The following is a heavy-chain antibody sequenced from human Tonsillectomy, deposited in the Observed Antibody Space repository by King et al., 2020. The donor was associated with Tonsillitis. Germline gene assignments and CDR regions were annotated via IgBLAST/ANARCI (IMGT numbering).Heavy chain of an antibody. CDR1: GYTFTGHC. D-gene: IGHD3-10*01. J-gene: IGHJ3*02. V-gene: IGHV1-2*02. Sequence: QLVQSGAEVKRPGASVKVSCKASGYTFTGHCLHWVRQAPGPGLEWMGWINPNSGDTDDAQNFQCRVTMTRDTSISTAYMELSRLRSDDTAVYYCARDYYGSGNYPDAFDIWGQGTMVTVSS. CDR3: ARDYYGSGNYPDAFDI. CDR2: INPNSGDT.